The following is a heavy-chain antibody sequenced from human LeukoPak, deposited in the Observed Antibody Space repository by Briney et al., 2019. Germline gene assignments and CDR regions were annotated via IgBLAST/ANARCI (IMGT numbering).Heavy chain of an antibody. CDR3: ARDRDSNYRFDS. V-gene: IGHV3-11*01. Sequence: SGGSLRLSCAASGLTFSDYYMSWIRQTPGKGLEWVSCISSSGGTIYYADSVKGRFTISRDNDKNSLYLQMDSLGAEDTAVYYCARDRDSNYRFDSWGQGTLVTVSS. CDR2: ISSSGGTI. CDR1: GLTFSDYY. D-gene: IGHD4-11*01. J-gene: IGHJ4*02.